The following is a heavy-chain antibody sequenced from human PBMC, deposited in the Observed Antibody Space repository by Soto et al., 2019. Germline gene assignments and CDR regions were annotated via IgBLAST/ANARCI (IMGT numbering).Heavy chain of an antibody. CDR1: GASISSAAYY. V-gene: IGHV4-30-4*01. CDR2: IYYSGST. D-gene: IGHD3-10*01. Sequence: SEPISLTCTITGASISSAAYYWSCVRQAPGKGLEWIAYIYYSGSTYYNPSLKSRVTISVDTSKNQFSLKLSSVTAADTAVYYCARAIRVSIWFGELSNWFDPWGQGTLVTVS. J-gene: IGHJ5*02. CDR3: ARAIRVSIWFGELSNWFDP.